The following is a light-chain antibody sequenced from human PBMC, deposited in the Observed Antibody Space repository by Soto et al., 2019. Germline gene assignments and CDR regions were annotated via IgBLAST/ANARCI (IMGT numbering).Light chain of an antibody. CDR1: SSNIGSNY. V-gene: IGLV1-47*01. CDR2: RNN. CDR3: AAWDDSLSGPV. Sequence: QSVLTQPPSASGTPGQRVTISCSGSSSNIGSNYVYWYQQLPGTAPKLLIYRNNQRPPGVPDRFSGSKSGTSASLAISGLRSDDDADYYCAAWDDSLSGPVFGGGTQLTVL. J-gene: IGLJ7*01.